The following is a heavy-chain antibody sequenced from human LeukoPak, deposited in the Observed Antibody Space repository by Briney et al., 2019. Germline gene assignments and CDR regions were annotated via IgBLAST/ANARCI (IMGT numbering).Heavy chain of an antibody. J-gene: IGHJ6*02. Sequence: PGGSLSLSCAASGFTFSSSAMSWVRQAPGKGLEWVSAISGSGGSTYYADSVKGRFTISRDNSKNTLYLQMNSLRAEDTAVYYCAKVHLLRFLEWLDGLNGMDVWGQGTTVTVSS. CDR1: GFTFSSSA. CDR2: ISGSGGST. V-gene: IGHV3-23*01. D-gene: IGHD3-3*01. CDR3: AKVHLLRFLEWLDGLNGMDV.